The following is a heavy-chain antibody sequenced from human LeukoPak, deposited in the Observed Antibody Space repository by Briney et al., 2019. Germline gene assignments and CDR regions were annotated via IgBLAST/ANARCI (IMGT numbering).Heavy chain of an antibody. D-gene: IGHD1-26*01. J-gene: IGHJ3*02. CDR2: INPQTFKV. V-gene: IGHV1-2*02. CDR1: RYTFTDSY. Sequence: ASVKVSCKASRYTFTDSYIHWVRQAPGQGLEWLAWINPQTFKVEYAHRFQGRVTVTRDTSISTAYMELSGLRSDDTAVYFCARESGAAPAFDIWGQGTLVTVSS. CDR3: ARESGAAPAFDI.